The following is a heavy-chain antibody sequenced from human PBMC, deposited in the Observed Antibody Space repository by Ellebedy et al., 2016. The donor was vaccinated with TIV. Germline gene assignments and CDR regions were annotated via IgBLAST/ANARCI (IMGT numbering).Heavy chain of an antibody. Sequence: SETLSLTXNVSGGYLRTYYWSWIRQSPGKGLEWIGYIYYSGSTDYNPSLKSRVTISVDTSKNQFSLKMSSVTAADTAVYHCARQSFGYCTNGECDFWGQGTLVTVSA. CDR3: ARQSFGYCTNGECDF. D-gene: IGHD2-8*01. V-gene: IGHV4-59*08. CDR2: IYYSGST. J-gene: IGHJ4*02. CDR1: GGYLRTYY.